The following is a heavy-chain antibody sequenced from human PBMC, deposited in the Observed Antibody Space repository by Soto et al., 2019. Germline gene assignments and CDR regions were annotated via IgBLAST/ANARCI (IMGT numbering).Heavy chain of an antibody. D-gene: IGHD3-16*01. J-gene: IGHJ4*02. CDR3: ARAYEGDYFDY. CDR2: ISYDGSNK. Sequence: QVQLVESGGGVVQPGRSLRLSCAASGFTFSSYAMHWVRQAPGKGLEWVAVISYDGSNKYYADSVKGRFTISRDNSKNPLYLQMNSLRAEDTAVYYCARAYEGDYFDYWGKGTLVTVSS. CDR1: GFTFSSYA. V-gene: IGHV3-30-3*01.